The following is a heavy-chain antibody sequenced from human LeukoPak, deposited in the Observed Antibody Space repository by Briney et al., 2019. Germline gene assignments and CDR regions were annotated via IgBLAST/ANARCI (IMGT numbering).Heavy chain of an antibody. CDR3: ARDIRHFMDY. J-gene: IGHJ4*02. CDR2: ISSSSGNM. Sequence: GGSLRLSCAASGFTFSSYSMNWVRQAPGKGLEWVSYISSSSGNMYYADSVKGRFTISRDNAKNSLYLQMNSLRAEDTAVYYCARDIRHFMDYWGQGTLVTVSS. V-gene: IGHV3-48*04. D-gene: IGHD2-2*02. CDR1: GFTFSSYS.